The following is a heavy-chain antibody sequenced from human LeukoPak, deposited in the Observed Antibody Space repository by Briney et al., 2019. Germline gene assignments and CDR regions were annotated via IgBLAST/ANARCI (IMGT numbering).Heavy chain of an antibody. V-gene: IGHV3-9*01. J-gene: IGHJ4*02. D-gene: IGHD2-21*02. Sequence: GGSLRLSCAAPGFTFHDYAMHWVRQAPGKGLEWVSGISWNSDRIDYADSVKGRFTISRDNSKNSLYLQMNSLIVDDTALYYCTKGSGPVVTPTFDYWGQGALVTVSS. CDR3: TKGSGPVVTPTFDY. CDR2: ISWNSDRI. CDR1: GFTFHDYA.